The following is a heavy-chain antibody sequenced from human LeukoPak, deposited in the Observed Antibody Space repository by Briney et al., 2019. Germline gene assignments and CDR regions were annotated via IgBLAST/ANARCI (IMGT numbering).Heavy chain of an antibody. CDR2: ISGSGGST. D-gene: IGHD5-18*01. J-gene: IGHJ4*02. Sequence: PGGSLRLSCAASGFTFSSYAMSWVRQAPGKGLEWVSAISGSGGSTYYADSVKGRFTISRDNSKNTLYLQMNSLRAEDTAVYYCASQKGWGYRNLGQFDYWGQGTLVTVSS. CDR1: GFTFSSYA. V-gene: IGHV3-23*01. CDR3: ASQKGWGYRNLGQFDY.